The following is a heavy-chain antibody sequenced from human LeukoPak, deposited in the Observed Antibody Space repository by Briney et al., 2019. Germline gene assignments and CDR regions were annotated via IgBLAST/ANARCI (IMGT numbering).Heavy chain of an antibody. CDR1: GGSISSGGYY. V-gene: IGHV4-31*03. D-gene: IGHD1-26*01. CDR3: ARVNSRMGAAGYWYFDL. CDR2: IYYSGST. Sequence: SQTLSLTCTVSGGSISSGGYYWSWIRQHPGKGLEWIGYIYYSGSTYYNPSLKSRVTISVDTSKNQFSLKLSSATAADTAVYYCARVNSRMGAAGYWYFDLWGRGTLVTVSS. J-gene: IGHJ2*01.